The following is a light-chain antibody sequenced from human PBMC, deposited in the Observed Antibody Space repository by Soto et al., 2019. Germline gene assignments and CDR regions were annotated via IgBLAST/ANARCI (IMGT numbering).Light chain of an antibody. J-gene: IGLJ2*01. CDR2: DVS. CDR3: SSYTSTGTLVV. CDR1: SSDVGGYNF. V-gene: IGLV2-14*01. Sequence: QSALTQPASVSGPPGQSITISCTGTSSDVGGYNFVSWYQQHPGKAPKLMIYDVSNRPSGVSNRFSGSKSGNTASLTISGLQAEDEADYYCSSYTSTGTLVVFGGGTKVTVL.